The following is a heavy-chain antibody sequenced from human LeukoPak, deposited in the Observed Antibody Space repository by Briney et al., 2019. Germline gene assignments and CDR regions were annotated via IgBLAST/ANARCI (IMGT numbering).Heavy chain of an antibody. CDR3: ARDYNNWYFDL. D-gene: IGHD5-24*01. CDR2: IYPSGSA. V-gene: IGHV4-4*07. J-gene: IGHJ2*01. CDR1: GDSISSYY. Sequence: PSETLFLTCDVSGDSISSYYWSWIRQPAGKGLEWLGRIYPSGSANYNPSLKSPGTMSVDTSKNQFSLRLSSVTAADTAVYFCARDYNNWYFDLWGRGTLVTVSS.